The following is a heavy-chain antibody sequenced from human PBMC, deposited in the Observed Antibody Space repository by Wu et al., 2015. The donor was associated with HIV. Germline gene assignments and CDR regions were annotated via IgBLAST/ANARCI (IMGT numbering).Heavy chain of an antibody. CDR1: GGTFSSYT. J-gene: IGHJ4*02. V-gene: IGHV1-69*15. Sequence: QVHLVQSGAEVMSPGASVKVSCKASGGTFSSYTFHWVRQAPGQGLEWMGSIIPISGTTDYAQKFQGRIAVTADESTRTTYMELSSLRSEDTAVYFCARELLWGEDFWGQGTLVTVSS. D-gene: IGHD2-21*01. CDR3: ARELLWGEDF. CDR2: IIPISGTT.